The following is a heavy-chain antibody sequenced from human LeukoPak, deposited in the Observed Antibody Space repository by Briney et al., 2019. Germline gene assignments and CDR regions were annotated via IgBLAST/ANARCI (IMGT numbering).Heavy chain of an antibody. Sequence: GGSLRLSCAASGFTFSSYGMIWVRQAPGKGLEWISYTSSSSNTIYYADSVKGRFTISRDNAKNSLYLQVSSLRAEDTAVYYCARDPGLMRAAACGDYWGQGTLVIVPS. CDR3: ARDPGLMRAAACGDY. J-gene: IGHJ4*02. V-gene: IGHV3-48*01. CDR2: TSSSSNTI. D-gene: IGHD6-13*01. CDR1: GFTFSSYG.